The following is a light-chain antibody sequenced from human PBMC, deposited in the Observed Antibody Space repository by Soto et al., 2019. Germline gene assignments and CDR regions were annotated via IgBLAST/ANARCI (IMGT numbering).Light chain of an antibody. V-gene: IGKV3-15*01. CDR3: QQYNNWPPGA. Sequence: EIVMTQSPATLFVSPGERATLSCRASQSVSSNLAWYQQKPGQAPRLLIYGASTRATDIPARFSGSGSGTEFTLTISSLQSEDFALYYCQQYNNWPPGAFGQGTKVEIK. J-gene: IGKJ1*01. CDR2: GAS. CDR1: QSVSSN.